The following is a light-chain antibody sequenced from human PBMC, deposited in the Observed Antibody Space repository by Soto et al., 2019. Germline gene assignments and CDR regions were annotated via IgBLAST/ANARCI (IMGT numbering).Light chain of an antibody. CDR3: NSYTTTSALV. Sequence: QSALTQPASVSGSPGQSITISCTGTSADIGSHDYVSWYQQHPGKVPKLIIYEVSKRPSGASDRFSGSKSGNAAYLSISGLQPEDEADYYYNSYTTTSALVFGTGTKGTV. CDR1: SADIGSHDY. CDR2: EVS. J-gene: IGLJ1*01. V-gene: IGLV2-14*01.